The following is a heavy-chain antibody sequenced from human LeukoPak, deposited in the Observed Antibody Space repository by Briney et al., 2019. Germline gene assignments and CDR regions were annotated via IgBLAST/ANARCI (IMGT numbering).Heavy chain of an antibody. CDR2: TYYRSTWYN. CDR3: ARRLTQYDCFDP. V-gene: IGHV6-1*01. CDR1: GDSVSSNSVT. D-gene: IGHD2-2*01. J-gene: IGHJ5*02. Sequence: SQTLSLTCAISGDSVSSNSVTWNWIRQSPSRGLEWLGRTYYRSTWYNDYAVSVRGRITVNPDTSRNQFSLHLNSVTPEDTAVYYCARRLTQYDCFDPWGQGILVTVSS.